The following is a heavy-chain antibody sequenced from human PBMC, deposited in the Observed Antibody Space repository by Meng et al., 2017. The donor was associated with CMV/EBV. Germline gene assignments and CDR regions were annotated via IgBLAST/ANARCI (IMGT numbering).Heavy chain of an antibody. CDR3: ARDNRRGGVDY. J-gene: IGHJ4*02. CDR2: IYYSGST. Sequence: VQLPASGPGLVKPSQTLSLTCTVSGGSISSGDYYWSWIRQPPGRGLEWIGYIYYSGSTYYNPSLKSRVTISVDTSKNQFSLKLSSVTAADTAVYYCARDNRRGGVDYWGQGTLVTVSS. CDR1: GGSISSGDYY. D-gene: IGHD3-3*01. V-gene: IGHV4-30-4*08.